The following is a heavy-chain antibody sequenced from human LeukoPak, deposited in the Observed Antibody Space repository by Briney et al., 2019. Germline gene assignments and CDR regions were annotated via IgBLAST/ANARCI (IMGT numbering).Heavy chain of an antibody. V-gene: IGHV1-46*01. CDR2: INPSGGST. D-gene: IGHD5-12*01. J-gene: IGHJ5*02. CDR1: GYTFTSYY. Sequence: ASVKVSCKASGYTFTSYYMHWVRQAPGQGLEWMGIINPSGGSTSYAQKFQGRVTMTRDTSTSTVYMELSSLRSEDTAVYYCARVAERGYSGYGYWFDPWGQGTLVTVSS. CDR3: ARVAERGYSGYGYWFDP.